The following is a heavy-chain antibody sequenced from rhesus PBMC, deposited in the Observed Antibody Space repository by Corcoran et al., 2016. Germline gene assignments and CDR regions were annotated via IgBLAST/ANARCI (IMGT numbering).Heavy chain of an antibody. J-gene: IGHJ4*01. Sequence: EVQRVVAGGGLARPGGCRRIIGGVSGCPFNTYGVHWVRQAPGEGVDWVAVISSDGTNTYYADSVKDRFTVSRDNAKNVLYLQMNNLKLGDTAVYYCTTFHYWGRGVLVTVSS. V-gene: IGHV3-54*02. CDR2: ISSDGTNT. CDR3: TTFHY. CDR1: GCPFNTYG.